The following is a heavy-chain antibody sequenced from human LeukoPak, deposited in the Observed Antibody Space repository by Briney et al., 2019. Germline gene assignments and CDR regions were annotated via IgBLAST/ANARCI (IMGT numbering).Heavy chain of an antibody. CDR2: IRYDGSNK. D-gene: IGHD4-23*01. Sequence: GRSLRLSCAASGFTFSSYGMHWVRQAPGKGLEWVAFIRYDGSNKYYADSVKGRFTISRDNSKNTLYLQMNSLRVEDTAVYYCARERTTTVVRYGMDVWGQGTTVTVSS. J-gene: IGHJ6*02. CDR3: ARERTTTVVRYGMDV. CDR1: GFTFSSYG. V-gene: IGHV3-33*01.